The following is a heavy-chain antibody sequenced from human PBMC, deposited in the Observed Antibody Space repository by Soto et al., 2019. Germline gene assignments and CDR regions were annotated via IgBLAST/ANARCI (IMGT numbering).Heavy chain of an antibody. V-gene: IGHV4-59*01. CDR3: ARDQAVAGHDYCYYGMDX. J-gene: IGHJ6*02. Sequence: SETLSLTCTVSGGSISSYYWSWIRQPPGKGLEWIGYIYYSGSTNYNPYLKSRVNISVDTSKNQFSLKLSSVTAADTAVYYCARDQAVAGHDYCYYGMDXWGQVTTVTVS. D-gene: IGHD6-19*01. CDR2: IYYSGST. CDR1: GGSISSYY.